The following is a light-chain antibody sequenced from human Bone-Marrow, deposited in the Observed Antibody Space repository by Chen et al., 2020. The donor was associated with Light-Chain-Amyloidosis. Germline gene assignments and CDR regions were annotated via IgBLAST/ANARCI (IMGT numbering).Light chain of an antibody. J-gene: IGLJ3*02. CDR2: DDS. CDR1: NIGSTS. CDR3: QVWDRGSDRPV. V-gene: IGLV3-21*02. Sequence: SYVLTQPSSVSVAPGQTATIACGGNNIGSTSVHWYQQTPGQAPLLVVYDDSDRPSGIQERLYGSNSGNTATLTISRVEGGDEADYYCQVWDRGSDRPVFGGGTKLTVL.